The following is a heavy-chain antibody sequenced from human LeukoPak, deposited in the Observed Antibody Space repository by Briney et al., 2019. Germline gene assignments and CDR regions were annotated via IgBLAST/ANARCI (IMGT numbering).Heavy chain of an antibody. V-gene: IGHV4-59*01. CDR2: IYYSGST. J-gene: IGHJ4*02. CDR1: GGSISSYY. D-gene: IGHD6-13*01. Sequence: SETLSLTCTVSGGSISSYYWSWIRQPPGKGLEWIGYIYYSGSTNYNPSLKSRVTISVDTSKNQFSLKLSSVTAADTAVYYCVRGLDSSSYVDYWGQGTLVTVSS. CDR3: VRGLDSSSYVDY.